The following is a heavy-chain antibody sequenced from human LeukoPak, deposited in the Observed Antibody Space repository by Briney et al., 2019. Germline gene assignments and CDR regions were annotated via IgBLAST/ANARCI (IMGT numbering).Heavy chain of an antibody. V-gene: IGHV3-30*18. J-gene: IGHJ3*02. CDR3: AQDYDSSGLAAFDI. CDR2: ISYDGSNK. Sequence: GGSLRLSCAASGFAFSSYAMSWVRQAPGKGLEWVAVISYDGSNKYYADSVKGRFTISRNNSKNTLYLQMNSLRAEDMAVYYCAQDYDSSGLAAFDIWGQGTMVTVSS. D-gene: IGHD3-22*01. CDR1: GFAFSSYA.